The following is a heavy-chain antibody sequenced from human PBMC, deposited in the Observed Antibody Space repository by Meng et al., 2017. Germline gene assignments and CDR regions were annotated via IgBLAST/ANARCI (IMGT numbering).Heavy chain of an antibody. CDR3: ACASAYSSGWGQYFQN. Sequence: GESLKISCAASGFTFSNYAMSWVRQAPGKGLEWVADIRGSIRGSGPSTYYADSVKGWFTITRDNSKITLYLQMNSLRPEDTAVYYCACASAYSSGWGQYFQNWGQGTLVTVSS. D-gene: IGHD6-19*01. CDR1: GFTFSNYA. CDR2: IRGSIRGSGPST. V-gene: IGHV3-23*01. J-gene: IGHJ1*01.